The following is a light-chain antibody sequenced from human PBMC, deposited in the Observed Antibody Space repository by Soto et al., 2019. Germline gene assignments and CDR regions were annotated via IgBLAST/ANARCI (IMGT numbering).Light chain of an antibody. CDR2: EVS. CDR3: SSYTISSTQV. Sequence: QSALTQPASVSGSPGQSITISCTGTSSDVGYYNYVSWYQHHPGKVPKLMIYEVSNRPSGVSNRFSGSKSGNTASLTISGLQAEDEADYYCSSYTISSTQVFGGGTKVTVL. J-gene: IGLJ3*02. CDR1: SSDVGYYNY. V-gene: IGLV2-14*01.